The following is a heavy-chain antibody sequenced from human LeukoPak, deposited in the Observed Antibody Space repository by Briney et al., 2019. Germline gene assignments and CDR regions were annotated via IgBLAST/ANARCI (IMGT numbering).Heavy chain of an antibody. CDR1: GFTVISND. J-gene: IGHJ4*02. Sequence: GGSLRRSFSASGFTVISNDRTWVAQAPGKGREWVSVLYSDGNTKYADSVQGRFTISRDNSSNTLYLEMNRLSPDDTAVYYCARGVEPLAANTLAYWGQGTLVTVSS. CDR3: ARGVEPLAANTLAY. CDR2: LYSDGNT. V-gene: IGHV3-53*01. D-gene: IGHD1-14*01.